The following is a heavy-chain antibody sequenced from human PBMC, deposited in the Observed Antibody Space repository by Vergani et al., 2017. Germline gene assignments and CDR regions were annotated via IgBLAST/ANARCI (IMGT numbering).Heavy chain of an antibody. Sequence: QVQLVQSGAEVKKPGSSVKVSCKASGGTFSSYTISWVRQAPGQGLEWMGRIIPILGIANYAQKFQGRVTITADKSTSTAYMELSSLRSEDTAVYYCARDGCSGDCFWGSIDYWGQGTLVTVSS. CDR3: ARDGCSGDCFWGSIDY. CDR2: IIPILGIA. V-gene: IGHV1-69*08. D-gene: IGHD2-21*02. CDR1: GGTFSSYT. J-gene: IGHJ4*02.